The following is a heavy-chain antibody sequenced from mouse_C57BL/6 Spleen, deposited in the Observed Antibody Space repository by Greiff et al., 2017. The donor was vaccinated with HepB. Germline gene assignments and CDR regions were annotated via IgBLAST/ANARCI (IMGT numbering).Heavy chain of an antibody. Sequence: EVQLQESVAELVRPGASVKLSCTASGFNIKNTYMHWVKQRPEQGLEWIGRIDPANGNTKYAPKFQGKATITADTSSNTAYLQLSSLTSEDTAIYYCARGGDYYGRSYEAWFAYWGQGTLVTVSA. CDR1: GFNIKNTY. CDR2: IDPANGNT. V-gene: IGHV14-3*01. CDR3: ARGGDYYGRSYEAWFAY. D-gene: IGHD1-1*01. J-gene: IGHJ3*01.